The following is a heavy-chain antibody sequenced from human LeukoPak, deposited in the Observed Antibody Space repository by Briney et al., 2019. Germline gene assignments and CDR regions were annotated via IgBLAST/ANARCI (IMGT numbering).Heavy chain of an antibody. V-gene: IGHV1-18*01. CDR1: GYSFNSNG. Sequence: ASVKVSCKASGYSFNSNGISWVRQAPGQGLEWMGWNSAYNGDTNYAQKFQGRVTMTTDTSTSTAYMELRSLRSDDTAVYYCARGARYSSSRRRNYYYGMDVWGQGTTVTVPS. J-gene: IGHJ6*02. D-gene: IGHD6-19*01. CDR3: ARGARYSSSRRRNYYYGMDV. CDR2: NSAYNGDT.